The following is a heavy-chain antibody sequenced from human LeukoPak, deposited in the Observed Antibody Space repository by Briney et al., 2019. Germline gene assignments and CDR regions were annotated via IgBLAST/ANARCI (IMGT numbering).Heavy chain of an antibody. J-gene: IGHJ6*03. Sequence: ASVKVSCKAAGYTFTSYDINWVRQATGQGLEWMGWINPNSGNTGYAQKFQGRVTMTRNTSISTAYMELSSLRSEDTAVYYCARSKELRFLEWLLDYYLDVWGKGTTVTVSS. CDR1: GYTFTSYD. V-gene: IGHV1-8*01. D-gene: IGHD3-3*01. CDR3: ARSKELRFLEWLLDYYLDV. CDR2: INPNSGNT.